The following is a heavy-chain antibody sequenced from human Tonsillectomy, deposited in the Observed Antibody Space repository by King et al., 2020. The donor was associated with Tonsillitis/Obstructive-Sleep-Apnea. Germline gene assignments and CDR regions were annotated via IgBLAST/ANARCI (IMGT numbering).Heavy chain of an antibody. Sequence: QLQESGPGLVKPSGTLSLTCAGSGGSISRSNWWSWVRQPPGKGLEWIGEIYHSGSTNYNPSLKSRVTIPVDKSKNQFSLKLSSVTAADTAVYYCARRASGSSTLFDYWGQGTLVTVSS. CDR1: GGSISRSNW. V-gene: IGHV4-4*02. J-gene: IGHJ4*02. CDR2: IYHSGST. D-gene: IGHD3-10*01. CDR3: ARRASGSSTLFDY.